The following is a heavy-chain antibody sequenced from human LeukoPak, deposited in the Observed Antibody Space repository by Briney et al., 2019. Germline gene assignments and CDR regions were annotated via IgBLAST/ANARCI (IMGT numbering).Heavy chain of an antibody. CDR3: ARAPGTMIVVDY. J-gene: IGHJ4*02. Sequence: PSETLSLTCAVYGGSFSDYYWSWIRQPPGKGLEWIGEINHSGSTNYNPSLKSRVTISVDTSKNQFSLKLNSVTAADTAVYYCARAPGTMIVVDYWGQGTLVTVSS. CDR1: GGSFSDYY. V-gene: IGHV4-34*01. D-gene: IGHD3-22*01. CDR2: INHSGST.